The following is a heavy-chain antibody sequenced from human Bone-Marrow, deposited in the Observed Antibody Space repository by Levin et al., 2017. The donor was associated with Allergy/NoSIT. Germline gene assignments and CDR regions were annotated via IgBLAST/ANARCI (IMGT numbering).Heavy chain of an antibody. V-gene: IGHV4-59*01. D-gene: IGHD6-6*01. Sequence: PSETLSLTCGVSRGSISTYYWSWIRQPPGKRLEWIGNVDYSGDTNYNPSLKSRVTISVDTSKNQFSLNLTSVTAADTAVYYCTRSPSSNYYYGMDVWGQGTTVTVSS. CDR2: VDYSGDT. CDR3: TRSPSSNYYYGMDV. CDR1: RGSISTYY. J-gene: IGHJ6*02.